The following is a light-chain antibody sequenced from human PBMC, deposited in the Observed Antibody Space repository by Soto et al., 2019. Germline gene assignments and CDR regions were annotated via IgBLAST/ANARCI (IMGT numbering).Light chain of an antibody. CDR2: GAS. CDR3: QQYGSSPWT. J-gene: IGKJ1*01. CDR1: QRVSSGY. Sequence: EIVLTQSPGTLSLSPGERATLSCRASQRVSSGYLAWYQQRPGQAPRLLIYGASSRATGIPDRVSGSGSGTDFTLTISRLEPEDFAVYYCQQYGSSPWTVGQGTKVDSK. V-gene: IGKV3-20*01.